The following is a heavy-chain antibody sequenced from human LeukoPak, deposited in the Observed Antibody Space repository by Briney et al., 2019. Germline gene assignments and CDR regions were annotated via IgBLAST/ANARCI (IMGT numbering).Heavy chain of an antibody. CDR1: GGSITSHS. D-gene: IGHD3-16*01. V-gene: IGHV4-59*08. CDR2: SYYSGTT. CDR3: ARHPGGYFDY. Sequence: SETLSLTCNVSGGSITSHSWNWIRQSPGKGLEWIGYSYYSGTTNYNPSLKSRVTISVDTSKNQFSLKLSSVTAADTAVYYCARHPGGYFDYWGQGTLVTVSS. J-gene: IGHJ4*02.